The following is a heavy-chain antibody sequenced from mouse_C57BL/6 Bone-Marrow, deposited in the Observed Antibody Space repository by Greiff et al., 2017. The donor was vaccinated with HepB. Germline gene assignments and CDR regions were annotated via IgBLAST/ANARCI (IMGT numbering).Heavy chain of an antibody. D-gene: IGHD3-3*01. Sequence: DVMLVESGGGLVQPGGSLKLSCAASGFTFSDYYMYWVRQTPEKRLEWVAYISNGGGSTYYPDTVKGRFTISRDNAKNTLYLQMSRLKSEDTAMYYCARRSFRGYYAMDYWGQGTSVTVSS. CDR2: ISNGGGST. V-gene: IGHV5-12*01. CDR1: GFTFSDYY. J-gene: IGHJ4*01. CDR3: ARRSFRGYYAMDY.